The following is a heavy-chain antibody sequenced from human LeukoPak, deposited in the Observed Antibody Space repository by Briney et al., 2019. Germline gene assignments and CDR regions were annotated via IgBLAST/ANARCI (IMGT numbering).Heavy chain of an antibody. D-gene: IGHD5-18*01. V-gene: IGHV1-2*02. J-gene: IGHJ3*02. CDR1: GYTFTGYY. CDR3: ARGLRGYSYGLTYDAFDI. CDR2: XXXXSGGT. Sequence: ASVKVSCKASGYTFTGYYMHXXXXXPGQXXXXXXXXXXXSGGTXYAQKFQGXXXXXXXXSISTAYMELSRLRSDDTAVYYCARGLRGYSYGLTYDAFDIWGQGTMVTVSS.